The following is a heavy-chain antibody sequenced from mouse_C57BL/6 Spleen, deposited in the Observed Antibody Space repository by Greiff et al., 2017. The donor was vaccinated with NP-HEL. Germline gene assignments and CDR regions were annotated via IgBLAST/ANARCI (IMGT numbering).Heavy chain of an antibody. CDR3: ARGYFDV. J-gene: IGHJ1*03. Sequence: VQLQQSGPELVKPGASVKISCKASGYAFSSSWMNWVKQRPGKGLEWIGRIYPGDGDTNYNGKFKGKATLTADKSSSTAYMQLSSLTSEDSAVYFCARGYFDVWGTGTTVTVSS. CDR2: IYPGDGDT. CDR1: GYAFSSSW. V-gene: IGHV1-82*01.